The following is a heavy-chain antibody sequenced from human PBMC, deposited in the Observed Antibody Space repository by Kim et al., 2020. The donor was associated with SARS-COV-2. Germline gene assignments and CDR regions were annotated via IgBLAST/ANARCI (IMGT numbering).Heavy chain of an antibody. V-gene: IGHV3-30-3*01. CDR2: ISYDGSNK. CDR3: AREQWLGDRGRGGFDY. D-gene: IGHD6-19*01. Sequence: GGSLRLSCAASGFTFSSYAMHWVRQAPGKGLEWVAVISYDGSNKYYADSVKGRFTISRDNSKNTLYLQMNSLRAEDTAVYYCAREQWLGDRGRGGFDYWGQGTLVTVSS. CDR1: GFTFSSYA. J-gene: IGHJ4*02.